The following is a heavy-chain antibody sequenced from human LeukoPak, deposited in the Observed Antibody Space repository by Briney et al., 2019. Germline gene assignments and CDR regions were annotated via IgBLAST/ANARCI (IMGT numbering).Heavy chain of an antibody. J-gene: IGHJ5*02. D-gene: IGHD1-1*01. V-gene: IGHV4-59*01. CDR1: GGSISSYY. CDR2: IYGSGST. CDR3: AREGTSGTHLNWFDP. Sequence: PSETLSLTCTVSGGSISSYYWSWIRQPPGKGLEWIGHIYGSGSTNYNPSLKSRVTLSVDTSKNQFSLKLSSVTAADTDVYYCAREGTSGTHLNWFDPWGQGTLVTVSS.